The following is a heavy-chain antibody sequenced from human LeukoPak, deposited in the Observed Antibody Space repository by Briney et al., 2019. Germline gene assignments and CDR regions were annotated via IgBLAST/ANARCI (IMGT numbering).Heavy chain of an antibody. CDR2: IMIGGDGK. J-gene: IGHJ4*02. V-gene: IGHV3-23*01. D-gene: IGHD2-2*01. Sequence: PGGSLRLSCAGSGFTFNNYAMSWVRRAPRKGLEWVSTIMIGGDGKHYADSVKGRFTISRDRSESTLYLQMNDLRADDTAVYYCVRAAPRDCSPASCSLFDTWGQGTLVTVSS. CDR3: VRAAPRDCSPASCSLFDT. CDR1: GFTFNNYA.